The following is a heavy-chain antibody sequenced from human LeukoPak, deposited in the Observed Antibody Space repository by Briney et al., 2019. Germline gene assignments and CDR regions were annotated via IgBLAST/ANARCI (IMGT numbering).Heavy chain of an antibody. J-gene: IGHJ4*02. V-gene: IGHV3-23*01. CDR3: AKSRGVAGFDY. CDR2: ISGSGGST. D-gene: IGHD6-19*01. Sequence: PGGSLRLSCAASGFTFSGYGMSWVRQAPGKGLKWVSAISGSGGSTYYADSVKGRITISRDNSKNTLYLQMNSLRAEDTAVYYCAKSRGVAGFDYWGQGTLVTVSS. CDR1: GFTFSGYG.